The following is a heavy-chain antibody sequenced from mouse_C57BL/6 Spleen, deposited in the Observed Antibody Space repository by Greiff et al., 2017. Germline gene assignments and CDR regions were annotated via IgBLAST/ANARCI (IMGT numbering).Heavy chain of an antibody. CDR1: GYTFTSYW. J-gene: IGHJ2*01. D-gene: IGHD2-12*01. CDR2: IYPSDSET. V-gene: IGHV1-61*01. CDR3: ARDYSRDY. Sequence: VKLQQPGAELVRPGSSVKLSCKASGYTFTSYWMEWVQQRPGQGLEWIGNIYPSDSETHYNQKFKDKATLTVDKASSTAYTQLSSLTSEDSAVYYCARDYSRDYWGKGTTLTVSS.